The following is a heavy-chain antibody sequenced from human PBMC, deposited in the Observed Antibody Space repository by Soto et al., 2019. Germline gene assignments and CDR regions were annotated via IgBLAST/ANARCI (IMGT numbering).Heavy chain of an antibody. CDR2: IIPIFGTA. CDR1: GGTFSSYA. D-gene: IGHD3-22*01. J-gene: IGHJ3*02. V-gene: IGHV1-69*06. Sequence: SVKVSCKASGGTFSSYAISWVRQAPGQGLEWMGGIIPIFGTAHYAQKFQGRVTITADKSTSTAYMELSSLRAEDTAVHYCARDDSSGHDAFDIWGQGTMVTVS. CDR3: ARDDSSGHDAFDI.